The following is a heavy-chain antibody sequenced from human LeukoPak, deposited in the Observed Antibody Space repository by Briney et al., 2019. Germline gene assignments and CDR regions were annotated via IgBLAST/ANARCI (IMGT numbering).Heavy chain of an antibody. V-gene: IGHV4-34*01. CDR3: ARGWEQWLIPFDY. CDR1: GGSFSGYY. CDR2: INHSGST. Sequence: PSETLSLTCAVYGGSFSGYYWSWIRQPPGKGLEWIGEINHSGSTNYNPSLKSRVTISVDTSKNQFSLKLSSVTAADTAVYYCARGWEQWLIPFDYWGQGTLVTVSS. D-gene: IGHD6-19*01. J-gene: IGHJ4*02.